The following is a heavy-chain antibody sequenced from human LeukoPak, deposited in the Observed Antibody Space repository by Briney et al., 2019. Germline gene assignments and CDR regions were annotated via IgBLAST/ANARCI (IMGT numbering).Heavy chain of an antibody. Sequence: SETLSLTCAVSGYSISTGRYWGWIRQPPGKGMEWIGSVYHSGTTHYNPSLKSRLTISVDTSNNQFSLNLRSVTAADTAVYYCARSLSTAGIDFWGQGTLVTVSS. CDR3: ARSLSTAGIDF. J-gene: IGHJ4*02. D-gene: IGHD2-2*01. CDR1: GYSISTGRY. CDR2: VYHSGTT. V-gene: IGHV4-38-2*01.